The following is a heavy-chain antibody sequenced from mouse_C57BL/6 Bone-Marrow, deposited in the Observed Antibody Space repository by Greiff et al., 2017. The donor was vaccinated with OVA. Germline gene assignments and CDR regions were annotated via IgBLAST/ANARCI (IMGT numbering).Heavy chain of an antibody. V-gene: IGHV2-2*01. CDR3: ARIQVDYYAMDY. CDR2: IWSGGST. Sequence: QVQLKESGPGLVQPSQSLSITCTVSGFSLPSYGVHWVRQSPGKGLEWLGVIWSGGSTDYNAAFIARLSISKDNSKSQVFFKMNSLQADDTAIYYCARIQVDYYAMDYWGQGTSVTVSS. J-gene: IGHJ4*01. CDR1: GFSLPSYG.